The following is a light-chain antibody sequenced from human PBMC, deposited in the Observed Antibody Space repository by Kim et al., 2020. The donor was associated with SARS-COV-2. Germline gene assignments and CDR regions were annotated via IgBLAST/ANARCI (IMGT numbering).Light chain of an antibody. V-gene: IGLV1-40*01. CDR3: HSFDSSLSGCV. CDR2: TNN. Sequence: QRVTISCTGGSSNIGAGHDVHWYQQLPGTAPKLLIYTNNNRPSGVPDRFSGSKSGTSASLAITGLQAEDEADYFCHSFDSSLSGCVFGGGTQLTVL. CDR1: SSNIGAGHD. J-gene: IGLJ3*02.